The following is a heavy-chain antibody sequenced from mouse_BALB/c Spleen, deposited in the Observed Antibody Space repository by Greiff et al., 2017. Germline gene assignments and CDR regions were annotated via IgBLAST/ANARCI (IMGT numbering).Heavy chain of an antibody. V-gene: IGHV7-1*02. CDR3: ARDARYYAMDY. CDR2: SRNKANDYTT. J-gene: IGHJ4*01. Sequence: EVQRVDSGGGLVQPGGSLRLSCATSGFTFSDFYMEWVRQPPGKRLEWIAASRNKANDYTTEYSASVKGRFIVSRDTSQSILYLQMNALRAEDTASYCCARDARYYAMDYWGQGTSVTVSS. CDR1: GFTFSDFY.